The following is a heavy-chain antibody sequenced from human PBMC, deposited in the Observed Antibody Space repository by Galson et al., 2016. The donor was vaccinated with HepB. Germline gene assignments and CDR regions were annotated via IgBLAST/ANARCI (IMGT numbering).Heavy chain of an antibody. V-gene: IGHV3-74*01. J-gene: IGHJ6*02. CDR1: GFTFSYAW. CDR2: TSSDGSST. Sequence: SLRLSCAASGFTFSYAWLNWFRQAPGKGLVWVSRTSSDGSSTTYADSVKGRFTISRDNAKNSLYLQMNSLRDEDTAVYYCARDGRRGYDMDVWGQGTTVTVSS. CDR3: ARDGRRGYDMDV.